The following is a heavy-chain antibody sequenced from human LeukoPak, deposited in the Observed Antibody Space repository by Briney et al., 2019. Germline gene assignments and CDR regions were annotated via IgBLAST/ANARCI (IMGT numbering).Heavy chain of an antibody. CDR1: GGSISSTNYY. D-gene: IGHD3-10*01. CDR3: AREGIRTMVRGPPGLGY. V-gene: IGHV4-39*07. J-gene: IGHJ4*02. CDR2: IYYSGST. Sequence: SETLSLTCAVSGGSISSTNYYGVWIRQPPGKGLEWIGSIYYSGSTYYNPSLKSRVTISVDTSKNQFSLKLSSVTAADTAVYYCAREGIRTMVRGPPGLGYWGQGTLVTVSS.